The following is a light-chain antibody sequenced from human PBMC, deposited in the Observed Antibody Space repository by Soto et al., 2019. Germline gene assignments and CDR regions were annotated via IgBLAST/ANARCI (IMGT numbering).Light chain of an antibody. CDR2: EVS. V-gene: IGLV2-14*01. Sequence: QSALTQPASVSGSPGQSIAISCTGTGSDIGSYNYVSWYQQHPGKAPKLMIHEVSNRPSGVSDRFSGSKSGNTASLTISGLQADDEADYYCSSHTTYSTRVFGTGTKVTVL. CDR1: GSDIGSYNY. J-gene: IGLJ1*01. CDR3: SSHTTYSTRV.